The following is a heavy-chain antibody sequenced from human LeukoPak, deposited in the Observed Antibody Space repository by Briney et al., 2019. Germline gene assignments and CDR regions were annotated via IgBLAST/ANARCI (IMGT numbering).Heavy chain of an antibody. D-gene: IGHD3-22*01. Sequence: GESLKISCKGSGYRFTTYWIGWVRQMPGKGLEWMGIIYPGDSDTRYSPSFQGHVTISADKSINTAYLRWSSLKASDTAMYYCARRASSAFSSFPFDYWGQGTLVTVSA. CDR2: IYPGDSDT. CDR1: GYRFTTYW. CDR3: ARRASSAFSSFPFDY. V-gene: IGHV5-51*01. J-gene: IGHJ4*02.